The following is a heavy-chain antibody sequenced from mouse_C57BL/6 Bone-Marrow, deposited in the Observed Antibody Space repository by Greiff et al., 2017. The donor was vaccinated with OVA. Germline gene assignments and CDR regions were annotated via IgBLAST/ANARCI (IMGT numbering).Heavy chain of an antibody. V-gene: IGHV5-12*01. Sequence: EVKLVESGGGLVQPGGSLKLSCAASGFTFSDYYMYWVRQTPEKRLEWVAYISNGGGSTYYPDTVKGRFTISRDNAKNTLYLQMSRLKSEDTAMYYCARRFSSPYWYFDVWGTGTTVTVSS. CDR3: ARRFSSPYWYFDV. CDR1: GFTFSDYY. D-gene: IGHD1-1*01. J-gene: IGHJ1*03. CDR2: ISNGGGST.